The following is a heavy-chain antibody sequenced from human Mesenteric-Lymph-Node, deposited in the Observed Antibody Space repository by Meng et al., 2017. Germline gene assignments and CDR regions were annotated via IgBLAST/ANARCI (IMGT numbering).Heavy chain of an antibody. Sequence: QGELQESCPGQVKPSQTLSLTCTVSGGSISSGGFYWSWIRQHPGKGLEWIGYIYYSGSTYYNPSLRSRVAISIDTSKNQFSLKLTSVTAADTAVYFCARTNYGDYNWFNPWGQGTLVTVSS. J-gene: IGHJ5*02. CDR2: IYYSGST. CDR3: ARTNYGDYNWFNP. D-gene: IGHD4-17*01. CDR1: GGSISSGGFY. V-gene: IGHV4-31*03.